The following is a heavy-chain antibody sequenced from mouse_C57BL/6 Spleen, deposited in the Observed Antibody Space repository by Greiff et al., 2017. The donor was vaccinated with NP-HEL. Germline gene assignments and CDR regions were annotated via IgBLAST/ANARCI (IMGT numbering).Heavy chain of an antibody. CDR2: IDPETGGT. V-gene: IGHV1-15*01. CDR1: GYTFTDYE. J-gene: IGHJ1*03. Sequence: VQLQQSGAELVRPGASVTLSCKASGYTFTDYEMHWVKQTPVHGLEWIGAIDPETGGTAYNQKFKGKAILTADKSSSTAYMELRSLTSEDSAVYYCTRPDYGSSYWYFDVWGTGTTVTVSS. CDR3: TRPDYGSSYWYFDV. D-gene: IGHD1-1*01.